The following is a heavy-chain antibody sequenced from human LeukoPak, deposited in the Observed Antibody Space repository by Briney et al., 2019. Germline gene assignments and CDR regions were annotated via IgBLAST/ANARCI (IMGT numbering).Heavy chain of an antibody. V-gene: IGHV3-21*01. J-gene: IGHJ4*02. CDR2: ISSSSNYI. CDR3: VGAKNNYFNY. CDR1: GFTFSTYS. Sequence: GGSLRLSCAASGFTFSTYSMNWVRQAPGKGLEWVSSISSSSNYIYYADSVKGRFTISRDNAKNSLLLQMNSLRAADTAVYYCVGAKNNYFNYWGQGTLVTVSS. D-gene: IGHD3-16*01.